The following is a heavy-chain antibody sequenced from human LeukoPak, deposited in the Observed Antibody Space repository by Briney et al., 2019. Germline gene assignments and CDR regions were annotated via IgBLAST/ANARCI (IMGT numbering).Heavy chain of an antibody. V-gene: IGHV3-23*01. Sequence: PGGSLRLSCAASGFTFSSYGMSWVRQAPGKGLEWVSAISGSGGSTYYADSVKGRFTISRDNSKNTLYLQMNRLRAEDTAVYYCAKDDARGYYDSSGYRFDYWGQGTLVTVSS. J-gene: IGHJ4*02. CDR3: AKDDARGYYDSSGYRFDY. D-gene: IGHD3-22*01. CDR1: GFTFSSYG. CDR2: ISGSGGST.